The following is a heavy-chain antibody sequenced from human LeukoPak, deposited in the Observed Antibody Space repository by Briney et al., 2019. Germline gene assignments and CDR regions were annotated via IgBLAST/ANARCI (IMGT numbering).Heavy chain of an antibody. J-gene: IGHJ4*02. CDR1: GDSVSINSAA. CDR3: ARSPSPYSSGWYFDY. V-gene: IGHV6-1*01. Sequence: SQTLSLTCAISGDSVSINSAAWNWIRQSPSRGLEWLGRTYQRSKWYNDYAVSVKSRITIDPDISKNQFSLQLNSVTPEDTAVYYCARSPSPYSSGWYFDYWGQGTLVTVSS. D-gene: IGHD6-19*01. CDR2: TYQRSKWYN.